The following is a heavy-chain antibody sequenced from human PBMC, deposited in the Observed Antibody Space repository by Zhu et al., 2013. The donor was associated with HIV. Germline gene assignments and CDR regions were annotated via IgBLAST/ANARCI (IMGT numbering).Heavy chain of an antibody. CDR1: GFTFDDYA. Sequence: VQLVESGGGLVQPGRSLRLSCAASGFTFDDYAMHWVRQAPGKGLEWVSGISWNSGSIGYADSVKGRFTISRDNAKNSLYLQMNSLRAEDTALYYCAKDMAYSSSKSNFDYWGQGTLVTVSS. CDR2: ISWNSGSI. J-gene: IGHJ4*02. CDR3: AKDMAYSSSKSNFDY. D-gene: IGHD6-13*01. V-gene: IGHV3-9*01.